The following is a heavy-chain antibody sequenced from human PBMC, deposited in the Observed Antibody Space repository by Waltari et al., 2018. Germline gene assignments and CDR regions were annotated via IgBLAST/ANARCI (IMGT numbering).Heavy chain of an antibody. Sequence: EVQLVESGGGLVKPGGSLRLSCAASGFTFSSYSMNWVRQAPGKGLEWVSSISSSSSYIYYADSVKCRCTISRDNAKNSLYLQMNSLRAEDTAVYYCARAGDSGHTWGQGTLVTVSS. V-gene: IGHV3-21*01. J-gene: IGHJ4*02. CDR3: ARAGDSGHT. CDR1: GFTFSSYS. D-gene: IGHD5-12*01. CDR2: ISSSSSYI.